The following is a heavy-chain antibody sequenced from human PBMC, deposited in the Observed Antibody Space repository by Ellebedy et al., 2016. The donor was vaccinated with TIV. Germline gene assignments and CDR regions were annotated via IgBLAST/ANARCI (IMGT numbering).Heavy chain of an antibody. D-gene: IGHD3-10*01. J-gene: IGHJ4*02. CDR3: ARDPPRITMVRGVITPFDY. V-gene: IGHV3-11*04. CDR2: ISTTGSTI. CDR1: GFTFSDYY. Sequence: GESLKISCAASGFTFSDYYMSWIRQAPGKGLEWVSYISTTGSTIYYADSVKGRFTISRANAKNSLYLQMNSLRAEDTAVYYCARDPPRITMVRGVITPFDYWGQGTLVTVSS.